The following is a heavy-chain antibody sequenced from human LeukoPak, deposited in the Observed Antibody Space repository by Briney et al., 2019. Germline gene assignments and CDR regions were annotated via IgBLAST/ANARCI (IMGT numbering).Heavy chain of an antibody. CDR2: IYSSGST. J-gene: IGHJ5*02. V-gene: IGHV4-39*01. Sequence: PSETLSLTCTVSGGSISSSSYYWGWIRQPPGKGLEWLGSIYSSGSTYSNPSLKSRVTISVDTSKNQFSLKLSSVTAADTAVYDCARYPPPDYSNYWFDPWGQGTLVTVSS. CDR1: GGSISSSSYY. CDR3: ARYPPPDYSNYWFDP. D-gene: IGHD4-11*01.